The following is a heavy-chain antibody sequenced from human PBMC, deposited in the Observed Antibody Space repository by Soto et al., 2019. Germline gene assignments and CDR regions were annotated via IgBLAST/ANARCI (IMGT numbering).Heavy chain of an antibody. Sequence: CKASAYTFTRYHLYWVRQAPGRGLEWMGWINRNSGARECAQKFQGRVTMTGDASIITAYMEVSRLISQDPAVYLCARYNTAWNHYWGQVTLLPLSS. V-gene: IGHV1-2*02. J-gene: IGHJ4*02. D-gene: IGHD1-1*01. CDR1: AYTFTRYH. CDR3: ARYNTAWNHY. CDR2: INRNSGAR.